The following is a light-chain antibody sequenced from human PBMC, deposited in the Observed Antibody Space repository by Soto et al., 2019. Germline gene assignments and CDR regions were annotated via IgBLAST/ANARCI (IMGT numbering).Light chain of an antibody. CDR1: SSNIGEGYN. J-gene: IGLJ1*01. CDR2: DNR. Sequence: QSVLTQPPSVSGAPGQRVTISCTGSSSNIGEGYNVHWYQQLPGAAPRLIISDNRHRSSGVPDRFSGSKSGASASLAITGLQAEDEADYFCQSYANSLNGFNVFGSGTKLTVL. CDR3: QSYANSLNGFNV. V-gene: IGLV1-40*01.